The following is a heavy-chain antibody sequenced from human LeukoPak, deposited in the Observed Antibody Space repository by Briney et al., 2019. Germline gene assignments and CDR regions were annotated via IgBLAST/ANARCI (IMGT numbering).Heavy chain of an antibody. CDR2: IYTSGST. V-gene: IGHV4-4*07. J-gene: IGHJ6*03. D-gene: IGHD2-15*01. CDR1: GGSISSYY. Sequence: PSETLSLTCTVSGGSISSYYWSWIRQPAGKGLEWIGRIYTSGSTNYNPSLKSRVTMSVDTSKNQFSLKLSSVTAADTAVYYCARDRRPGYCSGGSCHYYYYYMDVWGKGTTVTISS. CDR3: ARDRRPGYCSGGSCHYYYYYMDV.